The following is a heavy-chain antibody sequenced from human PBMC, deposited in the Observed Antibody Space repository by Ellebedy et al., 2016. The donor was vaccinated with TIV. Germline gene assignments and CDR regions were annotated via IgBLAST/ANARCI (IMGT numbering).Heavy chain of an antibody. J-gene: IGHJ4*02. Sequence: SQTLSLTCAISGDSVSSKSAAWTWLRQSPWRGLECLGRTYYRSKWYNEYAVYVESRITINSDTSKNQFSLQLSSVTPEDTAIYYCAREIRAYDSWGQGTLVTVSS. V-gene: IGHV6-1*01. CDR2: TYYRSKWYN. CDR1: GDSVSSKSAA. CDR3: AREIRAYDS.